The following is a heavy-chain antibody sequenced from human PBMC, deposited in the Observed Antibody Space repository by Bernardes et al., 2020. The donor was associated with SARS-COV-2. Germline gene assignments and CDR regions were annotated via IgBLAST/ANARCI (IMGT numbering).Heavy chain of an antibody. CDR3: AKELAYGSSWRDYSYYFGMDV. Sequence: VWSLIRSCAASGFTFRNYAMSWVRQAPGQGLEWVSDISGPGRTYYADSVRGRFTISRDNSKNTLYLEMNSLRVEDTAVYYCAKELAYGSSWRDYSYYFGMDVWGQGTTVTVSS. J-gene: IGHJ6*02. CDR2: ISGPGRT. D-gene: IGHD6-13*01. CDR1: GFTFRNYA. V-gene: IGHV3-23*01.